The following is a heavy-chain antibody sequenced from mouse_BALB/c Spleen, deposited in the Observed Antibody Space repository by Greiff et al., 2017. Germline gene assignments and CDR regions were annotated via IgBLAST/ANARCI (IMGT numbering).Heavy chain of an antibody. D-gene: IGHD2-1*01. CDR3: ASPYCNYVPYAMDY. V-gene: IGHV1S56*01. CDR2: IYPGNVNT. Sequence: QVQLQQSGPELVKPGASVRISCKASGYTFTSYYIHWVKQRPGQGLEWIGWIYPGNVNTKYNEKFKGKATLTADKSSSTAYMQLSSLTSEDSAVYFCASPYCNYVPYAMDYWGQGTSVTVSS. J-gene: IGHJ4*01. CDR1: GYTFTSYY.